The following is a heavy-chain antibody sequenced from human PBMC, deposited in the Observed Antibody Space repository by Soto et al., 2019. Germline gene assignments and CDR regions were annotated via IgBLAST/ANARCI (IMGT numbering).Heavy chain of an antibody. CDR2: IYWDDDK. J-gene: IGHJ4*02. D-gene: IGHD6-19*01. V-gene: IGHV2-5*02. CDR1: GFSLYTRGGG. CDR3: AHCSTGFSSYPDY. Sequence: QITLKESGPTLVKPTQTLTLICTFSGFSLYTRGGGVGWIRQPPGKALEWLALIYWDDDKRYSSSLKNRLTITNDTSKRQVVLTMTNMDPLDTATYYCAHCSTGFSSYPDYWGQGTLVTVSS.